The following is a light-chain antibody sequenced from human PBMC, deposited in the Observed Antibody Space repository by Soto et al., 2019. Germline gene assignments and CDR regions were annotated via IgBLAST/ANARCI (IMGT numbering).Light chain of an antibody. V-gene: IGKV1-12*01. CDR1: QVISSL. J-gene: IGKJ4*01. CDR3: QQANSFPLT. Sequence: DIQMTQSPSSVSASVGDRVTITCRASQVISSLLAWYHQKPGKAPNLLIHTASSLQSGVPSRFSGSGSGTDFALTISSLQPEYLATYYCQQANSFPLTCGGGTKVEIK. CDR2: TAS.